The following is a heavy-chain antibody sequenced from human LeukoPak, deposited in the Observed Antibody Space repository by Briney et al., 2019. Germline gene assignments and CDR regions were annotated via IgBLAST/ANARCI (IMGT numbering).Heavy chain of an antibody. CDR1: GFTFSEYT. CDR3: AREFTIFGVVIQRYDAFDI. Sequence: PGGSLRLSCAASGFTFSEYTIHWVRQAPGKGLEWVAVMSNDGSIKKYANSVKGRFTISRDNSKNTPYLQMDSLRAEDTAVYYCAREFTIFGVVIQRYDAFDIWGQGTMVTVSS. D-gene: IGHD3-3*01. J-gene: IGHJ3*02. CDR2: MSNDGSIK. V-gene: IGHV3-30-3*01.